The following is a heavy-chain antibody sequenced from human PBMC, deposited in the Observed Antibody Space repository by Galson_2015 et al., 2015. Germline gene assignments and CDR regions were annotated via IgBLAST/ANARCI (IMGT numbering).Heavy chain of an antibody. J-gene: IGHJ3*02. V-gene: IGHV1-69*13. D-gene: IGHD3-3*01. CDR1: GYTFTSYG. CDR3: AKTNVNCDFWSRWAFDI. Sequence: SVKVSCKASGYTFTSYGISWVRQAPGQGLEWMGGIIPIFGTANYAQKFQGRVTITADESTSTAYMELSSLRSEDTAVYYCAKTNVNCDFWSRWAFDIWGQGTMVTVSS. CDR2: IIPIFGTA.